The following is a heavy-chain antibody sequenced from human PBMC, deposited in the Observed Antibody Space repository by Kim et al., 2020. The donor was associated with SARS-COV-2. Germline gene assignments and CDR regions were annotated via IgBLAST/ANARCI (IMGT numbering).Heavy chain of an antibody. CDR3: ARGKGRTTVATVGMDV. Sequence: GGSLRLSCAASGFTFSSYSMNWVRQAPGKGLEWVSFISSSSSTKYYADSVKGRFTISRDNAKNSLYLQMNSLRDEDTAVYYCARGKGRTTVATVGMDVWGQGATVTVSS. CDR1: GFTFSSYS. CDR2: ISSSSSTK. D-gene: IGHD4-4*01. V-gene: IGHV3-48*02. J-gene: IGHJ6*01.